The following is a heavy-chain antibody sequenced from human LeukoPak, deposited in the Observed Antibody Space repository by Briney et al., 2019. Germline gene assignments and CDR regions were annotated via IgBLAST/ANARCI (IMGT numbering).Heavy chain of an antibody. D-gene: IGHD4-17*01. V-gene: IGHV4-59*11. CDR1: GGSISSHY. CDR3: ARLTVTSTDAFDI. J-gene: IGHJ3*02. CDR2: IYYSGST. Sequence: SETLSLICTVSGGSISSHYWIWIRQPPGKGLEWIGYIYYSGSTNYNPSLKSRVTISVDTSKNQFSLKLSSVTAADTAVYYCARLTVTSTDAFDIWGQGTMVTVSS.